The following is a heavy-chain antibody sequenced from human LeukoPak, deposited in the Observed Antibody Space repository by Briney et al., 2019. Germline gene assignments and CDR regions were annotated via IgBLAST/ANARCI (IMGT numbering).Heavy chain of an antibody. CDR1: GYSFTSYW. CDR3: AVGGMEPNNWLDP. CDR2: IYPGDSDT. D-gene: IGHD1-14*01. Sequence: GESLKISCKGSGYSFTSYWIDWVRQMPGKGLEWMGIIYPGDSDTRYSPSFQGQAAISADKSISTAYLQSSSLKASDTAMSYSAVGGMEPNNWLDPWGQGTLVTVSS. J-gene: IGHJ5*02. V-gene: IGHV5-51*01.